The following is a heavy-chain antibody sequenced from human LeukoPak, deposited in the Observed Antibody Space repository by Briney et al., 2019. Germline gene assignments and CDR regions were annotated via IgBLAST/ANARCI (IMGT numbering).Heavy chain of an antibody. Sequence: ASVKVSCKASGYTFNGYYMHWVRQAPGQGLEWMGWINPSGGSTSYAQKFQGRVTMTRDMSTSTVYMELSSLRSEDTAVYYCARGTQSGSSWYISSAFDIWGQGTMVTVSS. CDR1: GYTFNGYY. CDR2: INPSGGST. V-gene: IGHV1-46*02. J-gene: IGHJ3*02. D-gene: IGHD6-13*01. CDR3: ARGTQSGSSWYISSAFDI.